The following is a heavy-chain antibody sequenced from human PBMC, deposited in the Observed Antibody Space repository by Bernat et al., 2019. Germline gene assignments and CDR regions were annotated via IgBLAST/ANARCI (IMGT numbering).Heavy chain of an antibody. CDR3: AKDSGRGGNDY. D-gene: IGHD3-10*01. CDR2: ISYDGSNK. J-gene: IGHJ4*02. CDR1: GFTFSSYA. V-gene: IGHV3-30*18. Sequence: VQLLESGGGLVQPGGSLRLSCAASGFTFSSYAMSWVRQAPGKGLEWVAVISYDGSNKYYADSVKGRFTISRDNSKNTLYLQMNSLRAEDTAVYYCAKDSGRGGNDYWGQGTLVTVSS.